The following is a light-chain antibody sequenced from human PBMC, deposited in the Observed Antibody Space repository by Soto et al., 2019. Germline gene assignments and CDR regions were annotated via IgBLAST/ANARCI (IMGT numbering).Light chain of an antibody. V-gene: IGLV2-23*01. CDR2: EGN. CDR3: CSYAGSGTWV. Sequence: QSALTQPASVSGSPGQSITISCSGISSDVGSYKLVSWYQQHPGKAPKLMIYEGNKRPSGVSNRFSSSNSGNTASLTISGFQAEDEADYYCCSYAGSGTWVFGGGTKLTVL. J-gene: IGLJ3*02. CDR1: SSDVGSYKL.